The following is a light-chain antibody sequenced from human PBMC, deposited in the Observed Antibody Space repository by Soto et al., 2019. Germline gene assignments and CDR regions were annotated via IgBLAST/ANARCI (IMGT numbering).Light chain of an antibody. CDR3: QQRSNWPPVT. J-gene: IGKJ4*01. CDR1: QSINRH. Sequence: EIVLTQSPATLSLSPGERATLSCRASQSINRHLAWYRQKPGQAPRLLIYDASNRATGIPARFSGSGSGTDFTLTISSLEPKDFGVYYCQQRSNWPPVTFGGGTKVEIK. V-gene: IGKV3-11*01. CDR2: DAS.